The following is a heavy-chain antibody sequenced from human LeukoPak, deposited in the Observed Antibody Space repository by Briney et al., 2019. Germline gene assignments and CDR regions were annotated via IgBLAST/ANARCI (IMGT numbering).Heavy chain of an antibody. CDR2: ISGIGGST. J-gene: IGHJ4*02. V-gene: IGHV3-23*01. CDR3: AKALWFGELDY. D-gene: IGHD3-10*01. Sequence: GGSLRLSCAASGFTFSSYAMSWVRQAPGKGLEWVSAISGIGGSTYYADSVKGRFTISRDNSKNTLYLQLKSLRAEDTAVYHCAKALWFGELDYWGQGTLVTVSS. CDR1: GFTFSSYA.